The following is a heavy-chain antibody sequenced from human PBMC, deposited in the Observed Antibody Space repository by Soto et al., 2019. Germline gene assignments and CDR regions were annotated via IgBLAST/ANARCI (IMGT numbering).Heavy chain of an antibody. J-gene: IGHJ6*02. D-gene: IGHD3-22*01. CDR3: ARTHYYDSSGYLDYYYYGMDV. CDR1: GGTFSSYA. V-gene: IGHV1-69*13. CDR2: IIPIFGTA. Sequence: GASVKVSCKASGGTFSSYAISWVRQAPGQGLEWMGGIIPIFGTANYAQKFQGRVTITADESTSTAYMELSSLRSEDTAVYYCARTHYYDSSGYLDYYYYGMDVWGQGTTVTVS.